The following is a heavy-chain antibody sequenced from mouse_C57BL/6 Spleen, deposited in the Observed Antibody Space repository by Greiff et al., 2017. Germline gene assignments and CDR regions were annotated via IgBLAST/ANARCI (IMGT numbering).Heavy chain of an antibody. Sequence: EVKLMESGEGLVKPGGSLKLSCAASGFTFSSYAMSWVRQTPEKRLEWVAYISSGGDYIYYADTVKGRFTISRDNARNTLYLQMSSLTSEDTAMYYCTRDDGYSYYFDYWGQGTTLTVSS. V-gene: IGHV5-9-1*02. D-gene: IGHD2-3*01. CDR3: TRDDGYSYYFDY. CDR1: GFTFSSYA. J-gene: IGHJ2*01. CDR2: ISSGGDYI.